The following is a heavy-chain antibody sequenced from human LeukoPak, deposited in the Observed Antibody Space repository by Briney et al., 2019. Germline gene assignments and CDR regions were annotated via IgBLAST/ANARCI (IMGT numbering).Heavy chain of an antibody. CDR3: TGVCGGRSGYSDY. D-gene: IGHD7-27*01. CDR2: INSGGSTT. J-gene: IGHJ4*02. Sequence: GGSLRLSCAASGFTFSSYWMHWVRQAPGKGLVWVSRINSGGSTTSYADSVKGRFTISRDNAKNTLYLQMNSLRAEDTAVYYCTGVCGGRSGYSDYWGQGTLVTVSS. CDR1: GFTFSSYW. V-gene: IGHV3-74*01.